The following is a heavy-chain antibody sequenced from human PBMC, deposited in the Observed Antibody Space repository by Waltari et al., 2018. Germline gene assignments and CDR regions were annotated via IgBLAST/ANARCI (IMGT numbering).Heavy chain of an antibody. D-gene: IGHD3-3*01. Sequence: QVQLVQSGAEVKKPGASVKVSCKASGYTFTSYDINWVRQATGQGLEWMGWMNPNSGNTGYAQKCQGRVTMTRNTSISTAYMELSSLRSEDTAVYYCARVGVHYDFWSGYDYGMDVWGQGTTVTVSS. CDR1: GYTFTSYD. V-gene: IGHV1-8*01. J-gene: IGHJ6*02. CDR2: MNPNSGNT. CDR3: ARVGVHYDFWSGYDYGMDV.